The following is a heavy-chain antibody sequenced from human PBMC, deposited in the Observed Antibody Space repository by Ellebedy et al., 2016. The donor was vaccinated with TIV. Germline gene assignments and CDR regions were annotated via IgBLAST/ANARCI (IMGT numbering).Heavy chain of an antibody. J-gene: IGHJ4*02. CDR1: GGPISISSYH. CDR2: MYYSGST. V-gene: IGHV4-39*01. Sequence: MPSETLSLTCPVSGGPISISSYHWGWLRQHPGKGLEWIGSMYYSGSTYYNPSLKRRVTISVDTSKNQFSLKLSSVTAADTDVYYCARMRFCGGDCWYFDYWGQGTLVTVSS. D-gene: IGHD2-21*02. CDR3: ARMRFCGGDCWYFDY.